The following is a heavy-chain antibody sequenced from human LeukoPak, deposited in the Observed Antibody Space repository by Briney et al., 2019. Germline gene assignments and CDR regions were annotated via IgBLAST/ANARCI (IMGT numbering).Heavy chain of an antibody. J-gene: IGHJ4*02. Sequence: QPGGSLRLSCAASGFTFSSYEMNWVRQAPGKGLEWVSYISSSGSAIYYADSVKGRFTISRDNAKNSLYLQMNSLRAEDTAVYYCARLLTGVPDYWGQGTLVTVSS. CDR1: GFTFSSYE. D-gene: IGHD1-14*01. CDR2: ISSSGSAI. CDR3: ARLLTGVPDY. V-gene: IGHV3-48*03.